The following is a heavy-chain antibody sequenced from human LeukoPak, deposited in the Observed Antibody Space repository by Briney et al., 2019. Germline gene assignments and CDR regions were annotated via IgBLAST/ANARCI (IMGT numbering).Heavy chain of an antibody. CDR2: ISAYNGNT. J-gene: IGHJ3*02. CDR3: ARIISSDFWSGADAFDI. CDR1: GYTFTSYG. V-gene: IGHV1-18*01. D-gene: IGHD3-3*01. Sequence: ASVKVSCKASGYTFTSYGISWVRQAPGQGLEWMGWISAYNGNTNYAQKLQGRVTMTTDTSTSTAYMELRSLRSDDTAAYYCARIISSDFWSGADAFDIWGQGTMVTVSS.